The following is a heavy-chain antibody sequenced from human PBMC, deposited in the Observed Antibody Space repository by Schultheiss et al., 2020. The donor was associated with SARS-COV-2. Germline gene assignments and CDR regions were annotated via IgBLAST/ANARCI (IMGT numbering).Heavy chain of an antibody. V-gene: IGHV4-59*12. D-gene: IGHD3-3*01. Sequence: SETLSLTCTVSGGSISSYYWSWIRQPPGKGLEWIGYIYYTGSTNYNPSLKSRVTMSIHTSKNQFSLKLSSVTAADTAVYYCARDRGPYDFWSHEGGMDVWGQGTTVTVSS. J-gene: IGHJ6*02. CDR1: GGSISSYY. CDR3: ARDRGPYDFWSHEGGMDV. CDR2: IYYTGST.